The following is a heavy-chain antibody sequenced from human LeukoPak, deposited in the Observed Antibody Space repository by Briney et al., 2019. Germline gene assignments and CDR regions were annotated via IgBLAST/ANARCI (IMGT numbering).Heavy chain of an antibody. D-gene: IGHD3-22*01. Sequence: SETLSLTCTVSGGSISIYYWSWIRQPPGKGLEWIGYIYYSGSTNYNPSLKSRVTISVDTSKNQFSLKLSSVTAADTAVYYCARDTGSSGYYLGVNYYYYYMDVWGKGTTVTVSS. CDR3: ARDTGSSGYYLGVNYYYYYMDV. V-gene: IGHV4-59*01. CDR2: IYYSGST. CDR1: GGSISIYY. J-gene: IGHJ6*03.